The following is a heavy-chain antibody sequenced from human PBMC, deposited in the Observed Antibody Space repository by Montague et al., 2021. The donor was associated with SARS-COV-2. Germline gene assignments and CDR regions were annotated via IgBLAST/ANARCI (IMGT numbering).Heavy chain of an antibody. J-gene: IGHJ4*02. V-gene: IGHV3-11*01. CDR1: GFTFSDSY. D-gene: IGHD4-23*01. CDR2: ISGSSVDI. CDR3: ARGVMTSVAGFDS. Sequence: SLRLSCAASGFTFSDSYMTWIRQAPRKGLEWVSFISGSSVDIHYADSLRGRFTIFRDNTKNSVYLEMHDLRAEDTAVYYCARGVMTSVAGFDSWGQGTLVAVSS.